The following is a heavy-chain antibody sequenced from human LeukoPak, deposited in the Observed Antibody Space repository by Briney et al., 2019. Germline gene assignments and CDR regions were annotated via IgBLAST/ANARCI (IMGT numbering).Heavy chain of an antibody. J-gene: IGHJ4*02. V-gene: IGHV1-2*02. D-gene: IGHD3-9*01. CDR1: GYTFTDHY. CDR2: INPNSGGS. CDR3: ARGHDNTGYNYFDY. Sequence: ASVKVSCKASGYTFTDHYIRWVRQAPGQGLERLGWINPNSGGSNYAQKFQGRVTMTRDTSINSTLMDLSSLTSDDTAVYYCARGHDNTGYNYFDYWGQGTLVFVSS.